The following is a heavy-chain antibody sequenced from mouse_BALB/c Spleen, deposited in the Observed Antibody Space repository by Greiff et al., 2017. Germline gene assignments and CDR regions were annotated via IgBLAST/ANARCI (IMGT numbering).Heavy chain of an antibody. J-gene: IGHJ1*01. V-gene: IGHV1S81*02. CDR1: GYTFTSYW. D-gene: IGHD1-1*01. Sequence: QVQLQQPGAELVKPGASVKLSCKASGYTFTSYWMHWVKQRPGHGLEWIGEINPSNGRTNYNEKFKGKATLTVDKSSSTAYMQLSSLTSEDSAVYYCARTYGSSYRYFDVWGAGTTVTVSS. CDR3: ARTYGSSYRYFDV. CDR2: INPSNGRT.